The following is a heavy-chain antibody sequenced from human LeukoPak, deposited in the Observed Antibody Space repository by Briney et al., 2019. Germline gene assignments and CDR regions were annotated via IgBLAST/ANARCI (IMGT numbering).Heavy chain of an antibody. D-gene: IGHD3-10*01. CDR2: VSWNSGSI. V-gene: IGHV3-9*01. CDR1: GFRFYDV. Sequence: GRSLRLSCAASGFRFYDVMHWVRQAPGKGLEWVSGVSWNSGSIGYADSVKGRFTISRDNAKNSLYLQMNGLRAEDTALYYCAKESPSYGSGTRGGIDIWGQGTMVTVSS. J-gene: IGHJ3*02. CDR3: AKESPSYGSGTRGGIDI.